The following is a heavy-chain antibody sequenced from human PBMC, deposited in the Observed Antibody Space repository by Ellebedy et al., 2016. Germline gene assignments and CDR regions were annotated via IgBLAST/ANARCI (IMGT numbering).Heavy chain of an antibody. D-gene: IGHD4-11*01. V-gene: IGHV3-48*02. CDR1: GLTFSSQS. CDR3: ASWAGHSDYHNPLDY. J-gene: IGHJ4*02. CDR2: ISTSSSNI. Sequence: GESLKISCAASGLTFSSQSMKWVRQAPGKGLEWVSYISTSSSNIYYADSVKGRFTISRDNSKNSLYLQMHSLRDEDTAVYYCASWAGHSDYHNPLDYWGQGTLVTVSS.